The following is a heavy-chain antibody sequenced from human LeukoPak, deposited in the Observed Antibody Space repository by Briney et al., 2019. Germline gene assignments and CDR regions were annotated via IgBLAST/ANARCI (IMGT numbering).Heavy chain of an antibody. CDR3: AREVSIAVAGTLDY. CDR1: GYTFTSYG. V-gene: IGHV1-18*01. CDR2: ISAYNGNT. Sequence: ASVRVSCKASGYTFTSYGISWVRQAPGQGLEWMGLISAYNGNTNYAQKLQGRVTMTTDTSTSTAYMELRSLRSDDTAVYYCAREVSIAVAGTLDYWGQGTLVTVSS. J-gene: IGHJ4*02. D-gene: IGHD6-19*01.